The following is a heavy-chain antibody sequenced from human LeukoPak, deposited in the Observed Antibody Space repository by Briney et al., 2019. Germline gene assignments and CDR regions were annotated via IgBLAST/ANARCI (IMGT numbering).Heavy chain of an antibody. CDR2: IRYDGSNK. D-gene: IGHD3-10*01. CDR1: GFTFSSYG. V-gene: IGHV3-30*02. Sequence: PGGSLRLSCAASGFTFSSYGMHWVRQAPGKGLEWVAFIRYDGSNKYYADSVKGRFTISRDNSKNTLYLQMNSLRAEDTAVYYCAKDRLRSPYGSGSYYSNPLRYWGQGTLVTVSS. CDR3: AKDRLRSPYGSGSYYSNPLRY. J-gene: IGHJ4*02.